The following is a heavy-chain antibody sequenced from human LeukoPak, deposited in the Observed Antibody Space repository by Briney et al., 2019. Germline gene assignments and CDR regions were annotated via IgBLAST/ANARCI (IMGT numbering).Heavy chain of an antibody. CDR1: GGTFSSYA. V-gene: IGHV1-69*05. D-gene: IGHD5-18*01. CDR2: IIPIFGTA. CDR3: ASVRGYSYGFDY. J-gene: IGHJ4*02. Sequence: SVKVSCKASGGTFSSYAISWVRQAPGQGLEWMGGIIPIFGTANYAQKFQGRVTITTDESTSTAYMELSSLRSEDTAVYYCASVRGYSYGFDYWGQGTLVTVSS.